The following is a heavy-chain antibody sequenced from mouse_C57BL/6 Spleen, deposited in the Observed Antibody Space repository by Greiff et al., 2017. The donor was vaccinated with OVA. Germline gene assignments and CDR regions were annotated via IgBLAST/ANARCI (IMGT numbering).Heavy chain of an antibody. V-gene: IGHV3-8*01. J-gene: IGHJ1*03. CDR2: ISYSGST. CDR3: ARFPYYGSSYDWYFDV. D-gene: IGHD1-1*01. Sequence: EMQLVESGPGLAKPSQTLSLTCSVTGYSITSDYWNWIRKFPGNKLEYMGYISYSGSTYYNPSLKSRISITRDTSKNQYYLQLNSVTTEDTATYYCARFPYYGSSYDWYFDVWGTGTTVTVSS. CDR1: GYSITSDY.